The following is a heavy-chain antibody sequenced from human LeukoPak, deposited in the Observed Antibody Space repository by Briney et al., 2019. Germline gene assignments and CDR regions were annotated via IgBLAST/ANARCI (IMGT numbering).Heavy chain of an antibody. D-gene: IGHD2-2*03. V-gene: IGHV3-30*02. Sequence: GGSLRLSCAASGFTFSSYGMHWVRQAPGKGLEWVAFIRCDGSNKYYADSAKGRFTISRDNSKNTLYLQMNSLRAEDTAVYYCATLDIVVVPAARNAFDIWGQGTMVTVSS. CDR2: IRCDGSNK. CDR1: GFTFSSYG. J-gene: IGHJ3*02. CDR3: ATLDIVVVPAARNAFDI.